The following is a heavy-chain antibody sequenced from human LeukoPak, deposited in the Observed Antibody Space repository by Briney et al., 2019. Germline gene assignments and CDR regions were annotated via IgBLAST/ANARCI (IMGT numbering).Heavy chain of an antibody. CDR3: VYCSGGSSSYGMDV. Sequence: GESLKISCKGAGYTFTSSWIAWVRQMPGKGLEWMGIIYLGDSDTRYSPSFQGQVTISADKSISTAYLQWSSLKASDTAIYFCVYCSGGSSSYGMDVWGQGTTVIVSS. D-gene: IGHD2-15*01. CDR2: IYLGDSDT. J-gene: IGHJ6*02. CDR1: GYTFTSSW. V-gene: IGHV5-51*01.